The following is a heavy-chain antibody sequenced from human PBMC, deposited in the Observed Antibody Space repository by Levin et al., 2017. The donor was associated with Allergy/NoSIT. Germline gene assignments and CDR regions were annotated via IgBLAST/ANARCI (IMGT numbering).Heavy chain of an antibody. Sequence: PGGSLRLSCAASGFGFSGYAMAWVRQAPGKGLEWVSLSVISNGGRTLYADSVKGRFTISRDNSKNTLYLEMNSLRAEDTAVYYCAKTHYTGWVFDYWGQGTLVTVSS. V-gene: IGHV3-23*01. J-gene: IGHJ4*02. CDR1: GFGFSGYA. CDR2: VISNGGRT. CDR3: AKTHYTGWVFDY. D-gene: IGHD5-12*01.